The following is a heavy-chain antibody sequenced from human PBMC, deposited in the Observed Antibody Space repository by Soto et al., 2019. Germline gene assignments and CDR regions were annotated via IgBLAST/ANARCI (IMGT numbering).Heavy chain of an antibody. V-gene: IGHV3-33*01. CDR1: GFTFSSYG. J-gene: IGHJ4*02. CDR2: IWYDGSNK. Sequence: QVQLVESGGGVVQPGRSLRLSCAASGFTFSSYGMHWVRQAPGKGLEWVAVIWYDGSNKYYADSVKGRFTISRDNSKNTRYLQMNSLRAEDTAVYYCARDRYVRYYDSSAGFDYWGQGTLVTVSS. D-gene: IGHD3-22*01. CDR3: ARDRYVRYYDSSAGFDY.